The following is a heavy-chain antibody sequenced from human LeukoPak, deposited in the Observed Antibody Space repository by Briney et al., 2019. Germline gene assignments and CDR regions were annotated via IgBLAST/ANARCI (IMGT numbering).Heavy chain of an antibody. V-gene: IGHV1-2*02. D-gene: IGHD1-26*01. Sequence: ASVKVSCKASGYTFTGYYMHWVRQAPGQGLEWMGWINPNSGGTTYAQIFQDRVTMTRDTSISTACMELSRLRSDDTAVYYCARRLVDSDDGYDVWGQGTMVTVSS. J-gene: IGHJ3*01. CDR3: ARRLVDSDDGYDV. CDR1: GYTFTGYY. CDR2: INPNSGGT.